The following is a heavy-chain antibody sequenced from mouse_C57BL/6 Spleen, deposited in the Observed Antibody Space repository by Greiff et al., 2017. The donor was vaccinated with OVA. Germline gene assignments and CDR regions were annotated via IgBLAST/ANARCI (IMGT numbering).Heavy chain of an antibody. V-gene: IGHV1-55*01. Sequence: QVQLQQPGAELVKPGASVKMSCKASGYTFTSYWITWVKQRPGQGLAWIGDIYPGSGSTNYNEKFKSKATLTVDTSSSTAYMQLSSLTSDDSAVYYCARGGSSYGYFDVWGTGTTVTVSS. CDR3: ARGGSSYGYFDV. CDR2: IYPGSGST. D-gene: IGHD1-1*01. CDR1: GYTFTSYW. J-gene: IGHJ1*03.